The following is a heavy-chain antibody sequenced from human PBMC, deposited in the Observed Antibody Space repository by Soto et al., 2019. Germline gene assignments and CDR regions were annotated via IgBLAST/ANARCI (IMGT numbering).Heavy chain of an antibody. V-gene: IGHV3-30-3*01. D-gene: IGHD3-22*01. CDR2: ISYDGSNK. Sequence: QVQLVESGGGVVQPGRSLRLSCAASGFTFSSYAMHWVRQAPGKGLEWVAVISYDGSNKYYADSVKGRFTISRDNSKNTLYRQMNSLRAEDTAVYYCARDNYDTPGSMDVWGQGTTVTVSS. CDR1: GFTFSSYA. J-gene: IGHJ6*02. CDR3: ARDNYDTPGSMDV.